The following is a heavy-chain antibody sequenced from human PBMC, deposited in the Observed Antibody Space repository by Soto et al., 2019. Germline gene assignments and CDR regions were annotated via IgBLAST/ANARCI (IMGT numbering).Heavy chain of an antibody. D-gene: IGHD6-6*01. CDR2: IIPILGIA. Sequence: SVKVSCKASGGTFSSYTISWVRQAPGQGLEWMGRIIPILGIANYAQKFQGRVTITADKSTSTAYMELSSLRSEDTAVYYCAREPGSVAHSSSSTPLHYYYYMDVWGKGTTVTVSS. V-gene: IGHV1-69*04. J-gene: IGHJ6*03. CDR3: AREPGSVAHSSSSTPLHYYYYMDV. CDR1: GGTFSSYT.